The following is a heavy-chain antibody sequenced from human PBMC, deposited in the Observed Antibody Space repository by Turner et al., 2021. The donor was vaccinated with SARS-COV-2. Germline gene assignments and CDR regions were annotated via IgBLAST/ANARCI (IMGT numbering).Heavy chain of an antibody. V-gene: IGHV4-61*01. J-gene: IGHJ4*02. CDR1: GSSVSSGSYH. CDR2: FYHSWGT. CDR3: ATYIAGAGGTGY. Sequence: QVQLQESGPGLVTPSETLSLTCTVSGSSVSSGSYHWSWVRQPPGKGLECIGYFYHSWGTNYNPSRKSRVTISMDTSKNQFSLKLSAVTAADTAVYYCATYIAGAGGTGYWGQGTLVTVSS. D-gene: IGHD6-13*01.